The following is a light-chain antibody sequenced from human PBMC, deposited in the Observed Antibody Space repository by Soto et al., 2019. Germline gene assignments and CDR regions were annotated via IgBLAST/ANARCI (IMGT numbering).Light chain of an antibody. Sequence: DIQMTQSPSTLSASVGDRVTITCRASQSISTWLAWYQQRAGKAPKLLIYKASNLESGVPSRFSGSGSGTDFTLTISSLQPDDFAPYYCQQYNSYSLAFGQGTKVEIK. CDR2: KAS. CDR3: QQYNSYSLA. CDR1: QSISTW. V-gene: IGKV1-5*03. J-gene: IGKJ1*01.